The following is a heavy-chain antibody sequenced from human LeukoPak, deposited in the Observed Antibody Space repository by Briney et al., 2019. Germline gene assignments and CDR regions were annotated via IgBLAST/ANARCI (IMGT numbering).Heavy chain of an antibody. J-gene: IGHJ4*02. Sequence: PSETLSLTCTVSGGSISSYYWSWIRQPPGKGLEWIGYIYTSGSTNYNPSLKSRVTISVDTSTNQFSLKLSSVTAADTAVYYCARRVDYYDSSGYYSGFDYWGQGTLVTVSS. CDR3: ARRVDYYDSSGYYSGFDY. D-gene: IGHD3-22*01. V-gene: IGHV4-4*09. CDR1: GGSISSYY. CDR2: IYTSGST.